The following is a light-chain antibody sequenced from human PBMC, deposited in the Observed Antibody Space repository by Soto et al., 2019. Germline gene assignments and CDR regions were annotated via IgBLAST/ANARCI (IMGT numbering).Light chain of an antibody. CDR1: SSNIGSGYG. J-gene: IGLJ1*01. CDR3: QSYDTTRSVDV. Sequence: QSVLTQPPSVSGAPGLRVTISCTGSSSNIGSGYGVHWYQQLPGAGPKLLIFGGNNRPSGVPDRFSGSRSGTSASLAITGLQAEDEADYYCQSYDTTRSVDVFGTGTKLTVL. V-gene: IGLV1-40*01. CDR2: GGN.